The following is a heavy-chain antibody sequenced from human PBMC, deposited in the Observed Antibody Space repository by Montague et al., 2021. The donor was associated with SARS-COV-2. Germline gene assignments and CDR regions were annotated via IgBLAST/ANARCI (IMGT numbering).Heavy chain of an antibody. D-gene: IGHD4-23*01. CDR2: FYYSGGS. J-gene: IGHJ5*02. CDR3: ARDRGDIYGGNSAWFDP. V-gene: IGHV4-61*03. Sequence: SETLSLTCTVSGASISTGSDYWTWIRQRPGRGLEWIGNFYYSGGSTYXXXLKSRVTISADTSKNHFSLTLKSVTAADTAVYYCARDRGDIYGGNSAWFDPWGQGTLVTVSS. CDR1: GASISTGSDY.